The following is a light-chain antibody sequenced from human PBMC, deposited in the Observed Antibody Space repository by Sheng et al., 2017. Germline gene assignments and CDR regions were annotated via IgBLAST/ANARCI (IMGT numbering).Light chain of an antibody. CDR1: QSVSSSY. V-gene: IGKV3-20*01. J-gene: IGKJ4*01. CDR3: HQYGNSQT. Sequence: EIVLTQSPGTLSLSPGERATLSCRASQSVSSSYLAWYQQKPGQAPWLLIYGASSRATGTPDRFSGGGSGTDFTLTISRLEPEDFAVYYCHQYGNSQTFGGGTKVEIK. CDR2: GAS.